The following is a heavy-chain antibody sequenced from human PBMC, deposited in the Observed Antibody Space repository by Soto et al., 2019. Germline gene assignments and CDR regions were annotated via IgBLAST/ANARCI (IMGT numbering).Heavy chain of an antibody. V-gene: IGHV5-10-1*01. CDR3: ARHSYSSSLARAFDI. Sequence: PGESLKIACKGSVYSFTSYWISWVRQMPGKGLEWMGRIDPSDSYTNYSPSFQGHVTISADKSISTAYLQWSSLKASDTAMYYCARHSYSSSLARAFDIWGQGTMVTVS. CDR2: IDPSDSYT. J-gene: IGHJ3*02. D-gene: IGHD6-13*01. CDR1: VYSFTSYW.